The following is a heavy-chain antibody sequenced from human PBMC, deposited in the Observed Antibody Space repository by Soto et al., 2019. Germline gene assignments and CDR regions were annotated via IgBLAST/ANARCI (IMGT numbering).Heavy chain of an antibody. D-gene: IGHD6-13*01. Sequence: GGSLRLSCAASGFTLSSYWMSWVRQAPGKGLEWVANIKQDGSEKYYVDSVKGRFTISRDNAKNSLYLQMNSLRAEDTAVYYCARCNSWYLGAFDIWGQGTMVTVSS. J-gene: IGHJ3*02. V-gene: IGHV3-7*05. CDR1: GFTLSSYW. CDR2: IKQDGSEK. CDR3: ARCNSWYLGAFDI.